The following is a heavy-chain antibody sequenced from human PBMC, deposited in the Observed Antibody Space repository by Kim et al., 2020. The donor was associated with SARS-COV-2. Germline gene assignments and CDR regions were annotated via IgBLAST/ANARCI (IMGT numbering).Heavy chain of an antibody. Sequence: ASVKVSCKASGYTFTSYDINWVRQATGQGLEWMGWMNPNSGNTGYAQKFQGRVTMTRNTSISTAYMELSSLRSEDTAVYYCARGAAARPLRYYYYGMDVWGQGTTVTVSS. J-gene: IGHJ6*02. V-gene: IGHV1-8*01. D-gene: IGHD6-13*01. CDR3: ARGAAARPLRYYYYGMDV. CDR1: GYTFTSYD. CDR2: MNPNSGNT.